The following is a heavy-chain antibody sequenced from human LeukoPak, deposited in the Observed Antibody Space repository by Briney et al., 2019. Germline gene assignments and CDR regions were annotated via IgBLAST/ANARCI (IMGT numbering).Heavy chain of an antibody. V-gene: IGHV3-21*01. Sequence: PGGSLRLSCAASGFTFSSYSINWVRQAPGKGLEWVSLISSSSSYIYYTDSVKGRFTISRDNAKNSLYLQMNSLRAEDTAVYYCARDLSEYPYPEVTLDYWGQGTLVTVSS. D-gene: IGHD2-15*01. CDR2: ISSSSSYI. J-gene: IGHJ4*02. CDR3: ARDLSEYPYPEVTLDY. CDR1: GFTFSSYS.